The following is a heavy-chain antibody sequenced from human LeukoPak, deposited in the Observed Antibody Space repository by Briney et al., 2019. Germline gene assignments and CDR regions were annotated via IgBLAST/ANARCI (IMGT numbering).Heavy chain of an antibody. CDR3: ARDCGTFHNWYFDL. D-gene: IGHD1-26*01. CDR2: IIPIFGTA. V-gene: IGHV1-69*05. J-gene: IGHJ2*01. Sequence: GASVKVSCKASGGTFSSYAISWVRQAPGQGLEWMGGIIPIFGTANYAQKFQGRVTITTDESTSTAYMELSSLRSEDTAVYYCARDCGTFHNWYFDLWGRGTLVTVSS. CDR1: GGTFSSYA.